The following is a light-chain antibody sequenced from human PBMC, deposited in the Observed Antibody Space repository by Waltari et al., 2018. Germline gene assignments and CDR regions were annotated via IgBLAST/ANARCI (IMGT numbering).Light chain of an antibody. J-gene: IGKJ4*01. V-gene: IGKV2-30*02. Sequence: DVVLTQSPLSLPVTLGQPASISCTSSQTLVHSDGNTYLAWFHQRPGQSPRRLLYKVSNRESGVPDRFSASGSGTDFTLKISRVEAEDVGVYYCMQGTHWPLTFGGGTKVEMK. CDR1: QTLVHSDGNTY. CDR2: KVS. CDR3: MQGTHWPLT.